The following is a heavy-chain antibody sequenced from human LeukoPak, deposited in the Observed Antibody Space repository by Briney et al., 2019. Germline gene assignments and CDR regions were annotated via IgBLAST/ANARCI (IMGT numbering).Heavy chain of an antibody. V-gene: IGHV5-51*01. Sequence: GESLKISCKGSGYSFPTYWIAWVRQMPGKGLEWMGIIYPGDFDTRYSPSFQGQVTISADKSINTAYLQWRSLKASDTAMYYCARSSGLYARIDSWGQGTLVTVSS. D-gene: IGHD2-8*01. CDR3: ARSSGLYARIDS. J-gene: IGHJ5*01. CDR1: GYSFPTYW. CDR2: IYPGDFDT.